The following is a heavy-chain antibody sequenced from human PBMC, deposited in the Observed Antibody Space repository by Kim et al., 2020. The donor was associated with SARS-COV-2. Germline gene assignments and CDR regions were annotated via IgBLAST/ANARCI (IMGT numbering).Heavy chain of an antibody. V-gene: IGHV3-9*01. CDR1: GFTFGDYA. CDR2: IGWNSGSI. J-gene: IGHJ3*02. Sequence: GGSLRLSCAASGFTFGDYAMHWVRQAPGKGLEWVSGIGWNSGSIGYADSVKGRFTISRDNAKNSLYLQMNSLRAEDTALYYCAKVLFDWSYNDAFDIWGQGTMVTVSS. D-gene: IGHD3-9*01. CDR3: AKVLFDWSYNDAFDI.